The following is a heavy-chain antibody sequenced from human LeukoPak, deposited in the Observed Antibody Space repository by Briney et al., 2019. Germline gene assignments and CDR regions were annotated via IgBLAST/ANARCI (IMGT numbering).Heavy chain of an antibody. CDR1: GFTLSSYS. D-gene: IGHD6-19*01. Sequence: SGGSLLPSCSAFGFTLSSYSMSWARQAPGKWLDWVSAMSGSGHHTHCAHTVQGLFNISIDNSKHTLYLQMNSLRAEDTAVYYCAKGYSSARYDDWDVWGQGTTVTVSS. V-gene: IGHV3-23*01. J-gene: IGHJ6*02. CDR3: AKGYSSARYDDWDV. CDR2: MSGSGHHT.